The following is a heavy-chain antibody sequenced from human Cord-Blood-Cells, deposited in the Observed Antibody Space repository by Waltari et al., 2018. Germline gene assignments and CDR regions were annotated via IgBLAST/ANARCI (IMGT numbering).Heavy chain of an antibody. CDR2: INNSGST. CDR1: GGSFSGYY. D-gene: IGHD2-2*01. V-gene: IGHV4-34*01. J-gene: IGHJ4*02. Sequence: QVQLQQWGAGLLKPSETLSLTCAVYGGSFSGYYWSWIRQPPGKGLEWIGEINNSGSTNYYPSRKSRDTISVDTSKNQFCVKLSSVTAADTAVYYCARGEGYCSSTSCYYFDYWGQGTLVTVSS. CDR3: ARGEGYCSSTSCYYFDY.